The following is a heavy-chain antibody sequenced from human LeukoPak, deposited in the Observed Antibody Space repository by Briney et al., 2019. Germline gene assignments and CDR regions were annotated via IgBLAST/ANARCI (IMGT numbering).Heavy chain of an antibody. CDR3: AKDRGITMTVVIPQYGMDV. CDR1: GFTFSSYG. J-gene: IGHJ6*02. Sequence: PGRSLRLSCAASGFTFSSYGMHWVRQAPGKGLEWVAVISYDGSNKYYADSVKGRFTISRDNSKNTLYLQMNSLRAEDTAVYYCAKDRGITMTVVIPQYGMDVWGQGTTVTVSS. V-gene: IGHV3-30*18. CDR2: ISYDGSNK. D-gene: IGHD3-22*01.